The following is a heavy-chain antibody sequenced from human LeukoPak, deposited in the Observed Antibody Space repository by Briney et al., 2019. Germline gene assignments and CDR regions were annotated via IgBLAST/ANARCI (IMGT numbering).Heavy chain of an antibody. J-gene: IGHJ4*02. CDR1: GGSISSSSYY. Sequence: PSETLSLTCTVSGGSISSSSYYWGWIHQPPGKGLEWIGSIYYSGSTYYNPSLKSRVTISVDTSKNQFSLKLSSVTAADTAVYYCARQPINYDILTGYYSGLRDPPQAYFDYWGQGTLVTVSS. CDR3: ARQPINYDILTGYYSGLRDPPQAYFDY. V-gene: IGHV4-39*01. D-gene: IGHD3-9*01. CDR2: IYYSGST.